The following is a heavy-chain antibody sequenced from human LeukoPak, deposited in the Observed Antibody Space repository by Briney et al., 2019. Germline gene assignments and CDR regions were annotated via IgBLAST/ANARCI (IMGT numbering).Heavy chain of an antibody. CDR1: GLTFSSYA. V-gene: IGHV3-23*01. Sequence: GGSLRLSCAASGLTFSSYAMSWVRQAPGKGLEWVSAISGSGGSTYYADSVKGRFTISRDNSKNTLYLQMNSLRAEDTAVYYCAKDYDILTGVDYWGQGTLVTVS. CDR2: ISGSGGST. D-gene: IGHD3-9*01. J-gene: IGHJ4*02. CDR3: AKDYDILTGVDY.